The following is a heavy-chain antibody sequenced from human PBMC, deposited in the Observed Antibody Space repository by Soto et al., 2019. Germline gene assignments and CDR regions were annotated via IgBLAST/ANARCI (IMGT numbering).Heavy chain of an antibody. CDR2: ISAYNGNT. J-gene: IGHJ4*02. CDR3: ARDYCSGGSCDPTSPEYSGYLFDY. CDR1: GYTFTSYG. V-gene: IGHV1-18*01. Sequence: GASVKVSCKASGYTFTSYGISWVRQAPGQGLEWMGWISAYNGNTNYAQKLQGRVTMTTDTSTSTAYMELRSLRSDDTAVYYCARDYCSGGSCDPTSPEYSGYLFDYSGQATLVTVSS. D-gene: IGHD2-15*01.